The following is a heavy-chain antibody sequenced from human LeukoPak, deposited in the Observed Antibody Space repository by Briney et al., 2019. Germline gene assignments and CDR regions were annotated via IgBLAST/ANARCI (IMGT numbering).Heavy chain of an antibody. D-gene: IGHD6-13*01. CDR3: ARVGSSWSSYYFDY. CDR1: GGSISSYY. Sequence: SETLSLTCTVSGGSISSYYWSWIRQPPGKGLEWIGDIYYSGSTNYNPSLKSRVTISVDTSKNQFSLKLSSVTAADTAVYYCARVGSSWSSYYFDYWGQGTLVTVSS. J-gene: IGHJ4*02. V-gene: IGHV4-59*01. CDR2: IYYSGST.